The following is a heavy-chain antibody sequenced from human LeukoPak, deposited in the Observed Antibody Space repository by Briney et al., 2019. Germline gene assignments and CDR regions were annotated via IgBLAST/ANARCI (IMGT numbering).Heavy chain of an antibody. CDR3: ARVGGSYYGTYYYYGMDV. CDR2: IWYDGSNK. D-gene: IGHD1-26*01. Sequence: GGSLRLFCAASGFTFSSYGMHWVRQAPGKGLEWVAVIWYDGSNKYYADSVKGRFTISRDNSKNTLYLQMNSLRAEDTAVYYCARVGGSYYGTYYYYGMDVWGQGTTVTVSS. J-gene: IGHJ6*02. CDR1: GFTFSSYG. V-gene: IGHV3-33*01.